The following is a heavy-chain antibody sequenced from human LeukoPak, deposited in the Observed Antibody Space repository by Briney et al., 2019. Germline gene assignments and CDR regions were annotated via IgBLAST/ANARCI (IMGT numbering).Heavy chain of an antibody. D-gene: IGHD2-15*01. V-gene: IGHV4-39*07. CDR3: ARGRYLGYCSGGSCLAFDY. CDR2: IYYSGST. CDR1: GGSISSSSYY. J-gene: IGHJ4*02. Sequence: SETLSLTCTVSGGSISSSSYYWGWIRQPPGKGLEWIGSIYYSGSTYYNPSLKSRVTISVDTSKNQFSLKLSSVTAADTAVYYCARGRYLGYCSGGSCLAFDYWGQGTLVTVSS.